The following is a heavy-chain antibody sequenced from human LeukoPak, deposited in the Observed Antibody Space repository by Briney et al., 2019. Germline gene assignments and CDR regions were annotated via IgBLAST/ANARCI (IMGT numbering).Heavy chain of an antibody. J-gene: IGHJ4*02. Sequence: GGSLRLSCAASGFTFSSYAMSWVRQAPGKGLEWVSAISGSGGSTYYADSVKGRFTISRDNSKNTLYLQTNSLRAEDTAVYYCAKDPKGYYYDSGGYYPGGYWGQGTLVTVSS. CDR3: AKDPKGYYYDSGGYYPGGY. D-gene: IGHD3-22*01. CDR2: ISGSGGST. CDR1: GFTFSSYA. V-gene: IGHV3-23*01.